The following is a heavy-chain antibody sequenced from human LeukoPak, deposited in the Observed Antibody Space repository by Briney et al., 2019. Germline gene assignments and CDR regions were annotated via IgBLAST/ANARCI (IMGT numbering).Heavy chain of an antibody. Sequence: PSETLSLTCTVSGGSISSGDYYWSWIRQPPGKGLEWIGYIYYSGSTYYNPSLKSRVTISVDTSKNQFSLKLSSVTAADTAVYYCARWYYYGSGSYFVSPGGNPYFDYWGQGTLVTVSS. CDR3: ARWYYYGSGSYFVSPGGNPYFDY. V-gene: IGHV4-30-4*08. CDR2: IYYSGST. J-gene: IGHJ4*02. D-gene: IGHD3-10*01. CDR1: GGSISSGDYY.